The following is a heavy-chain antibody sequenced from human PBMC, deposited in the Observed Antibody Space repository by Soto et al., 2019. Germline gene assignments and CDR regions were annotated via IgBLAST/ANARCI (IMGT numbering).Heavy chain of an antibody. Sequence: QVQLQESGPGLVKPSETLSLTCTVSGGSISSYYWSWIRQPPGRGLEWIGYIYYSGSTNYNPSLKSRVTISVDTSKNQFSLKLSSVTAADTAVYYCARGTDCSGGSCYSFYYYYYMDVWGKGTTVTVSS. CDR1: GGSISSYY. CDR3: ARGTDCSGGSCYSFYYYYYMDV. J-gene: IGHJ6*03. CDR2: IYYSGST. D-gene: IGHD2-15*01. V-gene: IGHV4-59*08.